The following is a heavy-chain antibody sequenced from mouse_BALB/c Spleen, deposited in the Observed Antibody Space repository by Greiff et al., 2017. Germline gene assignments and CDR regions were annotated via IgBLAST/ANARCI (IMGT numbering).Heavy chain of an antibody. D-gene: IGHD2-1*01. V-gene: IGHV2-9*02. CDR3: AREGSYYGNYGYAMDY. CDR2: IWAGGST. J-gene: IGHJ4*01. Sequence: VKLMESGPGLVAPSQSLSITCTVSGFSLTSYGVHWVRQPPGKGLEWLGVIWAGGSTNYNSALISRLSIRKDNSTCQVFLNMNSLQTGDTAMYYCAREGSYYGNYGYAMDYWGQGTSVTVSS. CDR1: GFSLTSYG.